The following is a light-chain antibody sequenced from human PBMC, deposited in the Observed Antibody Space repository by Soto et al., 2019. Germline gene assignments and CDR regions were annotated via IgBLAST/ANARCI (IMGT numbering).Light chain of an antibody. CDR1: QGISNY. J-gene: IGKJ5*01. CDR3: QQYYSYPPT. V-gene: IGKV1-8*01. Sequence: ASQGISNYLAWYQQKPGKTPRLLIYGATTLQSGVPSRFSGSGSGTDFTLTISCLQSEDFATYYCQQYYSYPPTFGQGTRLEIK. CDR2: GAT.